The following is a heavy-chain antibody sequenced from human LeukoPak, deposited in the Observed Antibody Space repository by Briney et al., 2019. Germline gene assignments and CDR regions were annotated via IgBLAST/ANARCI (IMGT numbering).Heavy chain of an antibody. J-gene: IGHJ4*02. CDR3: EKKAGYDSMSIDY. Sequence: GASLRLSCAASGFTFSSYAMSWVRQAPGKGLEWVSAISGSGGSTYYADSVKGRFTISRDNSKNTLYLQMNRLRAEGTAVYYCEKKAGYDSMSIDYWGQGTLVTVSS. V-gene: IGHV3-23*01. D-gene: IGHD3-22*01. CDR1: GFTFSSYA. CDR2: ISGSGGST.